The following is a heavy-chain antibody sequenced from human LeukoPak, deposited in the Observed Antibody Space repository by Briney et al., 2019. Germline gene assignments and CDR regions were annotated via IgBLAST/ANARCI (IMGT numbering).Heavy chain of an antibody. CDR2: INHSGST. CDR1: GGSFSTYY. CDR3: TRSDYHGSGSHTVFDAFDI. V-gene: IGHV4-34*01. D-gene: IGHD3-10*01. J-gene: IGHJ3*02. Sequence: SETLSLTCAVYGGSFSTYYWSWIRQPPGKGLEWIGEINHSGSTNYNPSLKSRVTISGDTSKNQFSLNLTSVTAADTAMYYCTRSDYHGSGSHTVFDAFDIWGQGTRVTVSS.